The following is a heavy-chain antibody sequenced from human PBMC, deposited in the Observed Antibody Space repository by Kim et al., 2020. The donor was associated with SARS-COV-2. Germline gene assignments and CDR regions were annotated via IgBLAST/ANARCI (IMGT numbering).Heavy chain of an antibody. D-gene: IGHD3-22*01. CDR2: IIPILGIA. CDR1: GGTFSSYA. J-gene: IGHJ4*02. Sequence: SVKVSCKASGGTFSSYAISWVRQAPGQGLEWMGRIIPILGIANYAQKFQGRVTITADKSTSTAYMELSSLRSEDTAVYYCARDPPHSMIVLAHGDDYWGQGTLVTVSS. CDR3: ARDPPHSMIVLAHGDDY. V-gene: IGHV1-69*04.